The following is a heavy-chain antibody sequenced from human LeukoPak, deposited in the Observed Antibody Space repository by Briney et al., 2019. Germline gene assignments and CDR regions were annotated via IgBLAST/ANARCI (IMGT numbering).Heavy chain of an antibody. Sequence: PGGSLILSCAASEFTLSRYGMHWVRQAPGKGLEWVAVIWCDGGNKRYADSVEGRFTISGDNSKNMLYLQMNSLRAEDTAVYYCARDPPENTWFGYFDYWGQGALVTVSS. CDR2: IWCDGGNK. J-gene: IGHJ4*02. D-gene: IGHD3-10*01. V-gene: IGHV3-33*01. CDR3: ARDPPENTWFGYFDY. CDR1: EFTLSRYG.